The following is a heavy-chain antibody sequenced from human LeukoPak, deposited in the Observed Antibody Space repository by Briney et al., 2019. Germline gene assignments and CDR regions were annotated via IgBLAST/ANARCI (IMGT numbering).Heavy chain of an antibody. V-gene: IGHV4-34*01. CDR3: ARVGEVSFYYYYGMDV. J-gene: IGHJ6*04. Sequence: PSETLSLTCAVYGGSFSGYYWSWIRQPPGKGLEWIGEINHSGSTNYNPSLKSRVTISVDTSKNQFSLKLSSVTAADTAVYYCARVGEVSFYYYYGMDVWGKGTTVTVSS. CDR2: INHSGST. CDR1: GGSFSGYY.